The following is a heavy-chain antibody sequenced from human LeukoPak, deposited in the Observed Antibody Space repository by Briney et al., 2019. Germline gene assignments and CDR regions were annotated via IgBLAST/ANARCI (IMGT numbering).Heavy chain of an antibody. V-gene: IGHV3-23*01. Sequence: PGGSLRLSCAASGFTFSSYAMSWVRQAPGKGLEWVSAISGSGGSTYYADSVKGRFTISRDSSKNTLYLQMNSLRAEDTAVYYCAKGDRYDILTGYYIPYYGMDVWGQGTTVTVSS. CDR3: AKGDRYDILTGYYIPYYGMDV. D-gene: IGHD3-9*01. J-gene: IGHJ6*02. CDR1: GFTFSSYA. CDR2: ISGSGGST.